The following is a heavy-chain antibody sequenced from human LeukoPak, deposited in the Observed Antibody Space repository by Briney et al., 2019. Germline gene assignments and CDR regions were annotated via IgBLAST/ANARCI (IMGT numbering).Heavy chain of an antibody. J-gene: IGHJ4*02. CDR1: GYSFTSYC. Sequence: GESLKISCKGFGYSFTSYCIGWVRQMPGKGLEWMGIIYPGDSDTRYSPSFQGQVTISADKSITTAYLQWSSLKASDTAMYYCARRKNYYDSSGFYRHYFDYWGQGTLVTVSS. V-gene: IGHV5-51*01. CDR3: ARRKNYYDSSGFYRHYFDY. D-gene: IGHD3-22*01. CDR2: IYPGDSDT.